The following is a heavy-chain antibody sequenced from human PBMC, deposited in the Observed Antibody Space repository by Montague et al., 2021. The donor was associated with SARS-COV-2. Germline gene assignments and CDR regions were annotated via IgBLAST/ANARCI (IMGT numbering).Heavy chain of an antibody. CDR2: THYNGTT. CDR1: SGSLSGYY. Sequence: SETRSLTCTASSGSLSGYYWNWIRQPPGKGLEWIGFTHYNGTTKXNPSLKSRLNMSLDTSKNQFSLTLNSVTAADTAIYYCARGTAYDHVYYWGQGAPVTV. J-gene: IGHJ4*02. D-gene: IGHD2-8*02. V-gene: IGHV4-59*12. CDR3: ARGTAYDHVYY.